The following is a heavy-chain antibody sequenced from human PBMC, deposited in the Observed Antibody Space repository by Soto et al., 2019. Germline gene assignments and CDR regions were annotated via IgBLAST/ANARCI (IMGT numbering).Heavy chain of an antibody. CDR1: GYTFTSYD. V-gene: IGHV1-8*01. CDR3: ARDIGPALDWFGP. D-gene: IGHD5-18*01. CDR2: MNPKSGQK. J-gene: IGHJ5*02. Sequence: ASVKVSCKASGYTFTSYDINWVRQASGQGLEWLGWMNPKSGQKAYVEKFQGRVTMTANTSISTAYMELSSLRSDDTAVYYCARDIGPALDWFGPWGQGTLVTVSS.